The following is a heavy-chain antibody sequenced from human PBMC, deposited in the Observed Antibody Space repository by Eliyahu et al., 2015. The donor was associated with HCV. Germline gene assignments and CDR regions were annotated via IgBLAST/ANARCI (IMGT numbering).Heavy chain of an antibody. D-gene: IGHD2-15*01. J-gene: IGHJ4*02. CDR1: GFTLRRYG. Sequence: QVQLVESGGGVVQTGKSLRLSCAVXGFTLRRYGMHWGPHXVPGKGLEWVXDLXNDGSNRYYVDSVKGRFTISRDISNNILYLRMNSLRAEDTAVYYCVKDLCGGSCYSGDYWGQGTLVTVSS. V-gene: IGHV3-33*06. CDR3: VKDLCGGSCYSGDY. CDR2: LXNDGSNR.